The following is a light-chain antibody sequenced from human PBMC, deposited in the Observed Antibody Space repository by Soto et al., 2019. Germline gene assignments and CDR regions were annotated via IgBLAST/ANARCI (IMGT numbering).Light chain of an antibody. CDR1: SSNIGAGYD. V-gene: IGLV1-40*01. Sequence: QAVVTQPPSVSGAPGQRVTISCTGSSSNIGAGYDVLWYQQLPGTAPKLLIYGNSNRPSGVPDRFSGSKSGTSASLAITGLQAEDEADYYCQSYDSSLSGAEFGGGTKLTVL. CDR2: GNS. J-gene: IGLJ3*02. CDR3: QSYDSSLSGAE.